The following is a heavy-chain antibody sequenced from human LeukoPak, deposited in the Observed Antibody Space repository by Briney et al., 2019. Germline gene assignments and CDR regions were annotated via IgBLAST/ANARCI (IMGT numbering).Heavy chain of an antibody. CDR3: ARAFYCSGGSCYRGWFDP. CDR1: GGSFSGYY. J-gene: IGHJ5*02. CDR2: IKHSGST. V-gene: IGHV4-34*01. D-gene: IGHD2-15*01. Sequence: SSETLSLTCAAYGGSFSGYYWSWIRQPPGKGLEWIGEIKHSGSTNYNPSLKRRVTISEGTSKNQFSLKLTSVTAADTAVYYCARAFYCSGGSCYRGWFDPWGQGTLVTVSS.